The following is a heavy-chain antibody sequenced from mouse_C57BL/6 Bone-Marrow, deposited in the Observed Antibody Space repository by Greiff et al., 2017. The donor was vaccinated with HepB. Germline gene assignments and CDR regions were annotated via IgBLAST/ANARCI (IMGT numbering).Heavy chain of an antibody. D-gene: IGHD1-1*01. CDR2: INPGSGGT. CDR1: GYAFTNYL. CDR3: ARYYSGGFDD. Sequence: QVQLKQSGAELVRPGTSVKVSCKASGYAFTNYLIEWVKQRPGQGLEWIGVINPGSGGTNYNEKFKGKATLTADKSSSTAYMQLSSLTSEDSAVYFCARYYSGGFDDWGQGTTLTVSS. V-gene: IGHV1-54*01. J-gene: IGHJ2*01.